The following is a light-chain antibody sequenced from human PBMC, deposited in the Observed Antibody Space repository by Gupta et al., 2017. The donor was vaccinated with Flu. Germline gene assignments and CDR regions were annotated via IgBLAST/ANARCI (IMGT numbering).Light chain of an antibody. CDR2: SAS. V-gene: IGKV1-27*01. CDR1: QAISNL. Sequence: SLSASVGDRATITCRMSQAISNLLNWYRKKPGKGPDVLIYSASTLQSGVQSRFSGSGYSKEFSLTVSSLRPEDVESYSGQRPDIGSRLHFGGGKKGAIK. J-gene: IGKJ4*01. CDR3: QRPDIGSRLH.